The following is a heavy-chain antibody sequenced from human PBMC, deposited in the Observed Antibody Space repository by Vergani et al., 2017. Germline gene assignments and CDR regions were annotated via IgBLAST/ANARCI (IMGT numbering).Heavy chain of an antibody. D-gene: IGHD4-11*01. V-gene: IGHV3-23*04. Sequence: EVQLVESGGGLVQPGGSLRLSCAASGFTFSSYAMSWVRQAPGKGLEWVSAISGSGGSTYYADSVKGRFTISRDNSKNTLYLQMNSLRAEDTAVHYCAKGIDYGNYGGPYGMDVWGQGPTVTV. J-gene: IGHJ6*02. CDR1: GFTFSSYA. CDR3: AKGIDYGNYGGPYGMDV. CDR2: ISGSGGST.